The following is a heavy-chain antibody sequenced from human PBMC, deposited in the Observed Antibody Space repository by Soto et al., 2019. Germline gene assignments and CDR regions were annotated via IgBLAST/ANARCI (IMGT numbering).Heavy chain of an antibody. CDR3: ANDYGDYVHYFAY. D-gene: IGHD4-17*01. J-gene: IGHJ4*02. Sequence: QVQLVESGGGVVQPGRSLRLSCAASGFTFSSYAMHWVRQAPGKGLEWVAVISYDGSNKYYADSVKGRFTISRANSKNTLYLQMNSLRAEDTAVYYCANDYGDYVHYFAYWGQGTLVTVSS. CDR2: ISYDGSNK. V-gene: IGHV3-30-3*02. CDR1: GFTFSSYA.